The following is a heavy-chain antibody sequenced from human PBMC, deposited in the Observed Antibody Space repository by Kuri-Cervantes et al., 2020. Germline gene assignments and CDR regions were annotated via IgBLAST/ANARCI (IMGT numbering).Heavy chain of an antibody. D-gene: IGHD6-19*01. V-gene: IGHV1-69*13. J-gene: IGHJ4*02. CDR1: GGTFSSYA. Sequence: SVKVSCKASGGTFSSYAISWVRQAPGQGLEWMGGIIPIFGTANYAQKFQGRVTITADESTSTAYMELRSLRSDDTAVYYCARDGSAVAGSKGFDYWGQGTLVTVSS. CDR2: IIPIFGTA. CDR3: ARDGSAVAGSKGFDY.